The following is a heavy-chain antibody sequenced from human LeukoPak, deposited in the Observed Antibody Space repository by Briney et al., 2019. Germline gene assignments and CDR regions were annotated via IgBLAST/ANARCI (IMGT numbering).Heavy chain of an antibody. CDR3: AKRICTSNRCYLEY. CDR1: GFTFSSYP. D-gene: IGHD2-2*01. J-gene: IGHJ4*02. Sequence: PGGSLRLSCAASGFTFSSYPMSWVRQAPGKGLEWVSTISDSGYNTYYADSVKGRFTISRDNSKNTLYLQINSLRAEDTAVYYCAKRICTSNRCYLEYWGQGTLVTVSS. CDR2: ISDSGYNT. V-gene: IGHV3-23*01.